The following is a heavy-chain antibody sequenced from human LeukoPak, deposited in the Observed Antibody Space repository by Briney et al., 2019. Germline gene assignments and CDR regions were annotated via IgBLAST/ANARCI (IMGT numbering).Heavy chain of an antibody. CDR2: IYTSGST. V-gene: IGHV4-61*02. J-gene: IGHJ6*03. Sequence: PSQTLSLTCTVSGGSISSGSYYWSWIRQPAGKGLEWIGRIYTSGSTNYNPSLKSRVTISVDTSKNQFSLKLSSVTAADTAVYYCAREGPPESSSWYTWGSSFYYYYMDVWGKGTTVTISS. CDR3: AREGPPESSSWYTWGSSFYYYYMDV. CDR1: GGSISSGSYY. D-gene: IGHD6-13*01.